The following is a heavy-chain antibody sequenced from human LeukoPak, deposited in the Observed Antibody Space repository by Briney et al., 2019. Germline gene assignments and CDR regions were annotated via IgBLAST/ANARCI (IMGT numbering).Heavy chain of an antibody. CDR3: SRHYDFRSVRRIQNASDS. D-gene: IGHD3-3*01. CDR1: GSNFGDYA. CDR2: IRSKAHGGTT. Sequence: GRSLRLSCTASGSNFGDYAMSWVRQAPGKGLEWVGFIRSKAHGGTTEFAASVKGRFTISRDDSKSIAYLQMNSLKTEDTAVYYCSRHYDFRSVRRIQNASDSWGQGTMVTVSS. V-gene: IGHV3-49*04. J-gene: IGHJ3*02.